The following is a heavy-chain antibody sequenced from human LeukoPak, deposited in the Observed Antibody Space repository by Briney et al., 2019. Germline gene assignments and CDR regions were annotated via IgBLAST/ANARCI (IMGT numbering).Heavy chain of an antibody. Sequence: GGSLRLSCAASGFTLSSCAMSWVRQAPGKGLEWVSVINDNTYYADSVKGRFTISRDNSKNTLYLQMNSLRAEDTAVYYCARDQYGDYEEYYFDYWGQGTLVTVSS. CDR3: ARDQYGDYEEYYFDY. J-gene: IGHJ4*02. CDR2: INDNT. V-gene: IGHV3-66*03. D-gene: IGHD4-17*01. CDR1: GFTLSSCA.